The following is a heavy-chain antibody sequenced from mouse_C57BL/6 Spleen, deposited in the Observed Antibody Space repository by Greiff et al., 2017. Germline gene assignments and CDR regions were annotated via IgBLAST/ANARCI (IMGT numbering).Heavy chain of an antibody. V-gene: IGHV14-4*01. Sequence: EVKLVESGAELVRPGASVKLSCTASGFNIKDDYMHWVKQRPEQGLEWIGWIDPENGDTEYASKFQGKATITADTSSNTAYLQLSSLTSEDTAVYYCTTRTGSSYVLAMDYWGQGTSVTVSS. CDR2: IDPENGDT. CDR1: GFNIKDDY. J-gene: IGHJ4*01. D-gene: IGHD1-1*01. CDR3: TTRTGSSYVLAMDY.